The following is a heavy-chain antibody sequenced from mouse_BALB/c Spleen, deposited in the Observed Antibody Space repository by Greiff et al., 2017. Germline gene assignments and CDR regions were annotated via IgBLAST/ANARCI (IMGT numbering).Heavy chain of an antibody. D-gene: IGHD2-4*01. CDR1: GYSFTGYF. V-gene: IGHV1-20*02. CDR3: ARSMITTEAMDY. CDR2: INPYNGDT. Sequence: VQLQQSGPELVKPGASVKISCKASGYSFTGYFMNWVMQSHGKSLEWIGRINPYNGDTFYNQKFKGKATLTVDKSSSTAHMELRSLASEDSAVYYCARSMITTEAMDYWGQGTSVTVSS. J-gene: IGHJ4*01.